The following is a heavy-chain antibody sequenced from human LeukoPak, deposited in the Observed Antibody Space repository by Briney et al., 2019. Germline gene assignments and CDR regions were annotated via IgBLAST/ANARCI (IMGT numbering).Heavy chain of an antibody. D-gene: IGHD3-22*01. CDR2: ISWNSGSI. V-gene: IGHV3-9*03. CDR1: GFTFDDYA. J-gene: IGHJ4*02. Sequence: GGSLRLSCAASGFTFDDYATHWVRQAPGKGLEWVSGISWNSGSIGYADSVKGRFTISRDNAKNSLYLQMNSLRAEDMALYYCAKGNYYDSSGYGTYFDYWGQGTLVTVSS. CDR3: AKGNYYDSSGYGTYFDY.